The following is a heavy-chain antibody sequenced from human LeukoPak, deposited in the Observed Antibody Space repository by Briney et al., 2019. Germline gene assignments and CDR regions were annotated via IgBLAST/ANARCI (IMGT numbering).Heavy chain of an antibody. CDR1: GFTFSSHW. Sequence: PGGSLRLSCAASGFTFSSHWMGWDRQAPGKGLEWVANIKEDGSAEHYVDSVRGRFTISRDNAKNSLYLQMNSLRAEDTAVYYCARDAGYYVHDLWGQGTLVTVSS. D-gene: IGHD3-10*02. J-gene: IGHJ5*02. V-gene: IGHV3-7*01. CDR2: IKEDGSAE. CDR3: ARDAGYYVHDL.